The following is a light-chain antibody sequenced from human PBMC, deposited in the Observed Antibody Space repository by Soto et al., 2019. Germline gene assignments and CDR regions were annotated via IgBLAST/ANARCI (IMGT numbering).Light chain of an antibody. V-gene: IGLV2-14*01. CDR2: EVS. Sequence: QSALTQPASVSGSPGQSITISCTGTSSDVGGYNYVSWYQQHPGKAPKLMIYEVSNRPSGVSNRFSGSKSGNTASLTISGLQAEDEADYYCSSYTGSVGVFGGGTKLTVL. J-gene: IGLJ3*02. CDR3: SSYTGSVGV. CDR1: SSDVGGYNY.